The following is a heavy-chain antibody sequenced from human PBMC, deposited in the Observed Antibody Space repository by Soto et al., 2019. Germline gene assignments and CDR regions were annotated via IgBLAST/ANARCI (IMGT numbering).Heavy chain of an antibody. CDR2: INYSGST. Sequence: SETLSLTCTVSGGSISSSLYYWAWIRQPPGRGLEWIGTINYSGSTYYTPSLNSRVSMSVDTSKNQSSLKLRSLTAADTAVYYCARQDYSSYEKFKWFDPWGQGTLVTVSS. CDR1: GGSISSSLYY. J-gene: IGHJ5*02. CDR3: ARQDYSSYEKFKWFDP. V-gene: IGHV4-39*01. D-gene: IGHD4-4*01.